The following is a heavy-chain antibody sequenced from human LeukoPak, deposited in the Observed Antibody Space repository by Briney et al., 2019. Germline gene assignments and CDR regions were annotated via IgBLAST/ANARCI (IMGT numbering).Heavy chain of an antibody. CDR2: ISSSSSTI. CDR1: GFTFSSYS. CDR3: ASNVYDP. J-gene: IGHJ5*02. V-gene: IGHV3-48*01. D-gene: IGHD3-10*02. Sequence: GGSLGLSCAASGFTFSSYSMNWVRQAPGKGLEWVSYISSSSSTIYYADSVKGRFTISRDNAKNSLYLQMSSLRAEDTAVYYCASNVYDPWGQGTLVTVSS.